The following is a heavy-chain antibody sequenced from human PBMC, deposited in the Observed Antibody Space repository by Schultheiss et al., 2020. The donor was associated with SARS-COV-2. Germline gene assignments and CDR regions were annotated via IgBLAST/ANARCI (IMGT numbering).Heavy chain of an antibody. J-gene: IGHJ6*02. CDR1: GFTFSSYA. CDR3: ARKDIVVVVAAYYGMDV. V-gene: IGHV3-23*01. D-gene: IGHD2-15*01. Sequence: GGSLRLSCAASGFTFSSYAMSWVRQAPGKGLEWVSTISGSGGSTYYADSVKGRFTISRDNSKNTLYLQMNSLRDEDTAVYYCARKDIVVVVAAYYGMDVWGQGTTVTVSS. CDR2: ISGSGGST.